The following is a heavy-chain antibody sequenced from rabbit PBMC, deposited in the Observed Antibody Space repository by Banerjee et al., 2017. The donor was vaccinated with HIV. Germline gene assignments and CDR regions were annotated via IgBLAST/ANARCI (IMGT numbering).Heavy chain of an antibody. CDR2: IYGGVVGST. CDR1: GFSFSTDYY. D-gene: IGHD3-1*01. J-gene: IGHJ4*01. V-gene: IGHV1S45*01. CDR3: VRDTWHFKL. Sequence: QEQLVESGGGLVQPGGSLKLSCKASGFSFSTDYYLCWDRQAPGKGLESIACIYGGVVGSTYSATWAKGRFTISKSPSTTVTLQMTSLTAANTATYFCVRDTWHFKLWGPGTLVTVS.